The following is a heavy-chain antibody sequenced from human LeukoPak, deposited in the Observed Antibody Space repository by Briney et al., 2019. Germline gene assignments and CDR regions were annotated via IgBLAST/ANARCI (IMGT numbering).Heavy chain of an antibody. CDR3: AIATTGRGAFGS. J-gene: IGHJ4*02. D-gene: IGHD1-1*01. CDR2: TNEAGGDK. Sequence: GESLRLSCAASGFTFSDFWMSWVRQAPGKGLECVASTNEAGGDKLYVDSVKGRFTISRDNSKNSLSLQMSSLTAEDTAIYYCAIATTGRGAFGSWGQGTLVSVSS. CDR1: GFTFSDFW. V-gene: IGHV3-7*01.